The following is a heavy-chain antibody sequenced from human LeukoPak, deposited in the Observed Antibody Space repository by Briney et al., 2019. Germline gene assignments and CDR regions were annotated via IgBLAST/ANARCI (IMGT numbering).Heavy chain of an antibody. V-gene: IGHV3-30*02. CDR3: AKDTHYYGSGSHFDY. CDR1: GFTFSSYG. Sequence: GGSLRLSCAASGFTFSSYGMHWVRQAPGKGLVWVAFIRYDGSNKYYADSVKGRFTISRDNSKNTLYLQMNSLRAEDTAVYYCAKDTHYYGSGSHFDYWGQGTLVTVSS. J-gene: IGHJ4*02. CDR2: IRYDGSNK. D-gene: IGHD3-10*01.